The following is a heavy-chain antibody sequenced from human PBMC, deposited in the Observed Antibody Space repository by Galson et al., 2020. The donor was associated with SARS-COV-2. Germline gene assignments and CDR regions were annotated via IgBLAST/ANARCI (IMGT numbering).Heavy chain of an antibody. V-gene: IGHV4-59*01. J-gene: IGHJ5*02. CDR2: VSSSGST. Sequence: SETLSLTCTVSGGSISGDFWSWIRQSPGKGLEWIGYVSSSGSTNYNPSLKSRVTISVDTSKNQFYLKLNAVTAADTAIYYCARDHRPTQYSSRFQFDPWGQGTLVTVSS. CDR1: GGSISGDF. CDR3: ARDHRPTQYSSRFQFDP. D-gene: IGHD6-13*01.